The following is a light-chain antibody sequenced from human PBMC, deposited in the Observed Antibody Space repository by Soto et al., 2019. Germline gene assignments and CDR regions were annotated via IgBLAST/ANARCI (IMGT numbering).Light chain of an antibody. Sequence: EILMTQFPATLSVSPGERATLSCRASQSVSSYLAWYQQKPGQAPRLLIYDASNRATGIPARFSGSGSGTDFTLTISSLEPEDFAVYYCQQRSLFGGGTKVDI. CDR1: QSVSSY. CDR2: DAS. J-gene: IGKJ4*01. CDR3: QQRSL. V-gene: IGKV3-11*01.